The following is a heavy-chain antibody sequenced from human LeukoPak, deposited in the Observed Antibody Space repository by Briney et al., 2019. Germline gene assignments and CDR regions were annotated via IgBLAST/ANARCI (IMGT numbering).Heavy chain of an antibody. Sequence: GGSLRLSCEATGFTFRDYNMTWVRQAPGKGLEWVSSISGSSSYIYYADSVKGRFTISRDNARNSLFLQMNSLRVEDTAVYYCARVSAAGTGFLDLWGRGTLVLVSA. D-gene: IGHD6-13*01. CDR1: GFTFRDYN. CDR2: ISGSSSYI. J-gene: IGHJ2*01. V-gene: IGHV3-21*01. CDR3: ARVSAAGTGFLDL.